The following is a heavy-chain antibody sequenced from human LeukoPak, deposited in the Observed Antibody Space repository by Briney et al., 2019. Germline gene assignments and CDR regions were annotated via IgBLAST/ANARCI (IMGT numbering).Heavy chain of an antibody. CDR2: IIPILGIA. D-gene: IGHD2-15*01. CDR1: GYTFTSYY. Sequence: GASVKVSCKASGYTFTSYYMHWVRQAPGQGLEWMGRIIPILGIANYAQKFQGRVTITADKSTSTAYMELSSLRSEGTAVYYCASICSGSCFGFDYWGQGTLVTVSS. V-gene: IGHV1-69*02. CDR3: ASICSGSCFGFDY. J-gene: IGHJ4*02.